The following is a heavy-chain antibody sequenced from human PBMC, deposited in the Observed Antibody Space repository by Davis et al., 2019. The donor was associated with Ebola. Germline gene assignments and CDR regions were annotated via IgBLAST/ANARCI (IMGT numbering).Heavy chain of an antibody. Sequence: ASVKVSCKASGYTFTNYGITWVRQAPGQGLEWMGWISAYNGNTNYAQKLQGRVTMTTDTSTSTAYMELRSLRSEDTAVYYCARGLEDFIVVVPAAPDYWGQGTLVTVSS. J-gene: IGHJ4*02. CDR3: ARGLEDFIVVVPAAPDY. V-gene: IGHV1-18*04. CDR2: ISAYNGNT. D-gene: IGHD2-2*01. CDR1: GYTFTNYG.